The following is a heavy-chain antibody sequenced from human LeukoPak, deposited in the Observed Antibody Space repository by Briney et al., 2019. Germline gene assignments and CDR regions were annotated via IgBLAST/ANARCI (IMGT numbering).Heavy chain of an antibody. CDR2: ISYDGTNT. J-gene: IGHJ4*02. V-gene: IGHV3-30-3*01. CDR3: ARGGGDYVWGSYRYTHVDY. D-gene: IGHD3-16*02. CDR1: GFTFSSYA. Sequence: GRSLRLSCAASGFTFSSYAMHWVRQAPGTGLEWVAVISYDGTNTYYADSVKGRFTISRDNSKNTLFLQMNSLRTEDTAMYYCARGGGDYVWGSYRYTHVDYWGQGTLVTVSS.